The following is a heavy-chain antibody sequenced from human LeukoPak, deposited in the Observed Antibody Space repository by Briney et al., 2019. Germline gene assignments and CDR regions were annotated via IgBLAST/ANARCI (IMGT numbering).Heavy chain of an antibody. V-gene: IGHV3-48*01. CDR3: ARGGRNSDWFYSFDY. CDR2: ISSSSSTI. Sequence: SGGSLRLSCAVSGFTFSSYSMNWVRQAPGKGLEWVSYISSSSSTIYYAGSVKGRFTISRDNSKNTLYLQMNSLRAEDTAVYYCARGGRNSDWFYSFDYWGQGTLVTVSS. D-gene: IGHD3-9*01. J-gene: IGHJ4*02. CDR1: GFTFSSYS.